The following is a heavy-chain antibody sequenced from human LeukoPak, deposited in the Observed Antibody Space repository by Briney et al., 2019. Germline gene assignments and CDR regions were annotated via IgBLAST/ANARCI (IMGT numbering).Heavy chain of an antibody. D-gene: IGHD3-9*01. V-gene: IGHV1-2*02. J-gene: IGHJ5*02. CDR1: GYTFTGYY. Sequence: ASVKVSCKASGYTFTGYYMHWVRQAPGQGLEWMGWINPNSGGTNYAQKFQGRVTMTRDTSISTAYMELSRLRSYDTAVDYCARDRYDILTGYPGYNWFDPWGQGTLVTVSS. CDR3: ARDRYDILTGYPGYNWFDP. CDR2: INPNSGGT.